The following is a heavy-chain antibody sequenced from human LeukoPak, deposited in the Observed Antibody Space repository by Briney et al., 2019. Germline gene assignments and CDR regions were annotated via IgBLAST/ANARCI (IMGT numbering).Heavy chain of an antibody. Sequence: PGASLRLSCAASGFTFSSYAMSWVRQAPGKGLEWVSAISGSGGSTYYADSVKGRFTISRDNSKNTLYLQMNSLRAEDTAVYYCAKDPYRGPRYYFDYWGQGTLATVSS. V-gene: IGHV3-23*01. CDR1: GFTFSSYA. J-gene: IGHJ4*02. CDR3: AKDPYRGPRYYFDY. D-gene: IGHD5-18*01. CDR2: ISGSGGST.